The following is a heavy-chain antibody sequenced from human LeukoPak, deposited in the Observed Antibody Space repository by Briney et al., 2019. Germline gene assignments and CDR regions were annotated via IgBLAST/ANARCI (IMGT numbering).Heavy chain of an antibody. CDR2: IYHSGST. J-gene: IGHJ5*02. D-gene: IGHD2-2*01. CDR1: GGSISSGGYS. V-gene: IGHV4-30-2*01. CDR3: ARGQPGIVAVPAANWFDP. Sequence: SETLSLTCAVSGGSISSGGYSWSWIRQPPGKGLEWIGYIYHSGSTYYNPSLKSRVTISVDRSKNQFSLKLSSGTAADTAVYYCARGQPGIVAVPAANWFDPWGQGTLVTVSS.